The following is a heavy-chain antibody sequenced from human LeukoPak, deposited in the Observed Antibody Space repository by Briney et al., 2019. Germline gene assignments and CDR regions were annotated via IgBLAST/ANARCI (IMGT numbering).Heavy chain of an antibody. CDR3: ARGGVAAAGYSRY. V-gene: IGHV4-59*01. CDR2: IYYSGST. Sequence: SETLSLTCTVSGGSISSYYWSWIRQPPGKGLEWIGYIYYSGSTNYNPSLKSRVTISVDTSKNQFSLKLSSVTAADTAVYYCARGGVAAAGYSRYWGQGTLVTVSS. J-gene: IGHJ4*02. D-gene: IGHD6-13*01. CDR1: GGSISSYY.